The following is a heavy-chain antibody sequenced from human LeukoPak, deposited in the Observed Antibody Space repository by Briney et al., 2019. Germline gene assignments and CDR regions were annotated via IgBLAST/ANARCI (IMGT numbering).Heavy chain of an antibody. V-gene: IGHV1-18*01. CDR3: ARVLLWFGEPSHIDY. CDR1: GYTFTSYG. J-gene: IGHJ4*02. Sequence: ASVKVSCKASGYTFTSYGISWVRQAPGQGLEWMGWITAYNDNTNYAQKLQGRVTMTTDTSTSTAYMELRSLRSDDTAVYYCARVLLWFGEPSHIDYWGQGTLVTVSS. D-gene: IGHD3-10*01. CDR2: ITAYNDNT.